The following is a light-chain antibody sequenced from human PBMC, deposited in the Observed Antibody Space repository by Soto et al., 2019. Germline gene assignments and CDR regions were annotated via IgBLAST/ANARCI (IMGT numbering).Light chain of an antibody. CDR1: SSNIGSNY. V-gene: IGLV1-47*01. CDR2: RNN. CDR3: AAWDDSLSAWV. Sequence: QSVLTQPPSASGTPGQRVTISCSGSSSNIGSNYVYWYQQLPGTAPKLLIYRNNQRPSGVPDRFSGSKSGTSASLAISGLRSEDEADYYCAAWDDSLSAWVFGGGTKLNVL. J-gene: IGLJ3*02.